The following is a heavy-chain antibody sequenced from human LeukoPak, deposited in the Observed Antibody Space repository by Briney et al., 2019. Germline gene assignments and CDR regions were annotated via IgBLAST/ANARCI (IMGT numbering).Heavy chain of an antibody. Sequence: GGSLRLSCGASGFTFSTYGMSWVHQVPGKGLEWVSAISGSGGNTYYADSVKGRFTISRDNAKNSLYLQMNSLRAEDTAVYYCAELGITMIGGVWGKGTTVTISS. V-gene: IGHV3-23*01. D-gene: IGHD3-10*02. CDR3: AELGITMIGGV. CDR2: ISGSGGNT. J-gene: IGHJ6*04. CDR1: GFTFSTYG.